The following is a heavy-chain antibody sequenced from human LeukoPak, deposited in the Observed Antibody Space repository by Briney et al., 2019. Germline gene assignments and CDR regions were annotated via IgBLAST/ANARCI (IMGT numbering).Heavy chain of an antibody. V-gene: IGHV4-59*01. CDR1: GSSISSYY. CDR2: IYYSGST. J-gene: IGHJ5*02. CDR3: ARGRRGSYESDP. D-gene: IGHD1-26*01. Sequence: SETLSLTCTVSGSSISSYYWSWIRQPPGKGLEWIGYIYYSGSTNYNPSLKSRVTISVDTSKNQFSLKLSSVTAADTAVYYCARGRRGSYESDPWGQGTLVTVSS.